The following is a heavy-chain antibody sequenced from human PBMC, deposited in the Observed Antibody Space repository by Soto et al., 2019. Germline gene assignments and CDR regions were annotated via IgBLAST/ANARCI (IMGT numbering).Heavy chain of an antibody. V-gene: IGHV3-23*01. J-gene: IGHJ4*02. CDR3: AKDSNKYSSSLRGRYFDY. Sequence: PGWSLRLSCASSVFPFISYVMAWVRQAPGKGLEWVSGISGGGSNTFYADSVKGRFTISRDNSKNTLLLQMNSLGAEDTAVYYCAKDSNKYSSSLRGRYFDYWGQGIGVTVSS. D-gene: IGHD4-4*01. CDR1: VFPFISYV. CDR2: ISGGGSNT.